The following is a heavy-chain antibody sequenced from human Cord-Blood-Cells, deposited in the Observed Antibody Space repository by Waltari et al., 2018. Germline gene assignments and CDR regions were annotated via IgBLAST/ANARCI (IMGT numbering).Heavy chain of an antibody. J-gene: IGHJ6*02. CDR1: GYTFTDYA. V-gene: IGHV1-69-2*01. CDR3: ATGTLYSSSYYYYGMDV. Sequence: EVQLVQSGAEVKKPGATVKISCQVSGYTFTDYAMHWVQQAPGKGLEWMGLVDPEDGETIYAEKFQGRVTITADTSTDTAYMELSSLRSEDTAVYYCATGTLYSSSYYYYGMDVWGQGTTVTVSS. CDR2: VDPEDGET. D-gene: IGHD6-6*01.